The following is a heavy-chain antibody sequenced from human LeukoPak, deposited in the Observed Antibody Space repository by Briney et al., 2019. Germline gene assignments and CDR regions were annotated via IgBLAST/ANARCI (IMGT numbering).Heavy chain of an antibody. CDR1: GYTFTGYY. D-gene: IGHD3-16*01. V-gene: IGHV1-2*02. CDR2: INPNSGGT. Sequence: GSVKVSCKASGYTFTGYYMHWVRQAPGQGLEWMGWINPNSGGTNYAQKFQGRVTMTRDTSNSTAYMELSRLRSDDTAVYYCARGGLRGGRNPPFHLDYWGQGTLVTVSS. J-gene: IGHJ4*02. CDR3: ARGGLRGGRNPPFHLDY.